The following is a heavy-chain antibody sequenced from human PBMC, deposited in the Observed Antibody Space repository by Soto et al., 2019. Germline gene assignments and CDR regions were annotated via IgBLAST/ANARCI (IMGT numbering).Heavy chain of an antibody. CDR3: ARDRGSGYPYYYYYYYMDV. D-gene: IGHD3-22*01. CDR2: IYYSGST. Sequence: SETLSLTCTVSGGSISSYYWSWIRQPPGKGLEWIGYIYYSGSTNYNPSLKSRVTISVDTSKNQFSLKLSSVTAADTAVYYCARDRGSGYPYYYYYYYMDVWGKGTTVTVSS. CDR1: GGSISSYY. J-gene: IGHJ6*03. V-gene: IGHV4-59*01.